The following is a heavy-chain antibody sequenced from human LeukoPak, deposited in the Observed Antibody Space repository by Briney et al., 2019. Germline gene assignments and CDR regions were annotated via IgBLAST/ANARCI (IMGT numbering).Heavy chain of an antibody. D-gene: IGHD1-26*01. Sequence: QAGGSLRLSCAASGFTFSRYGMHWVRQAPGKGLEWVAVLSYDGGDKYYADSVKGRFTISRDNSKNTLYLQMNSLSTEDTAVYYCAKDRDLLGAIYYFDYWGQGTLVTASS. CDR2: LSYDGGDK. CDR3: AKDRDLLGAIYYFDY. J-gene: IGHJ4*02. CDR1: GFTFSRYG. V-gene: IGHV3-30*18.